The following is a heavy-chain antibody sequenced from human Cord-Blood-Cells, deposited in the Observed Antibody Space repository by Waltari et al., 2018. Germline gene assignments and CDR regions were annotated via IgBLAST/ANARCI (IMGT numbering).Heavy chain of an antibody. Sequence: YMHWVRQAPGQGLEWMGWINPNSGGTNYAQKFQGRVTMTRDTSISTAYMELSRLRSDDTAVYYCARVSSTSRFGDVWGQGTTVTVSS. D-gene: IGHD2-2*01. CDR1: Y. CDR2: INPNSGGT. V-gene: IGHV1-2*02. CDR3: ARVSSTSRFGDV. J-gene: IGHJ6*02.